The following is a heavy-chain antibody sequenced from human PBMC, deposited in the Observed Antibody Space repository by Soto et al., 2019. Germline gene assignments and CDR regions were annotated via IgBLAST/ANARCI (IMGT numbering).Heavy chain of an antibody. Sequence: EVQLVESGGGLVQPGGSLRLSCAASGFTFSSYWMHWVRQAPGKGLVWVPRINSVGSSTGYADSVKGRFTISRDNTQNTLYLQMNSLRAEDTAVYYCVRTSLVVAAATREDYWGQGTLVTVSS. CDR3: VRTSLVVAAATREDY. D-gene: IGHD2-15*01. CDR1: GFTFSSYW. V-gene: IGHV3-74*01. J-gene: IGHJ4*02. CDR2: INSVGSST.